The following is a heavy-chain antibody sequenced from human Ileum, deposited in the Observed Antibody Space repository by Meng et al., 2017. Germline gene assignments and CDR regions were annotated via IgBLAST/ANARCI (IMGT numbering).Heavy chain of an antibody. Sequence: SGHGLGKPSGTRSLTWAVSGGSINSYVWWSWVRQAPGKGLEWIGEIYPGGSINYNPSLKSRVTISADTSKNQFSLSLDSVTAADTAVYYCVRNDYCSGGTCYPHFDYWGQGTLVTVSS. CDR2: IYPGGSI. V-gene: IGHV4-4*02. CDR3: VRNDYCSGGTCYPHFDY. D-gene: IGHD2-15*01. CDR1: GGSINSYVW. J-gene: IGHJ4*02.